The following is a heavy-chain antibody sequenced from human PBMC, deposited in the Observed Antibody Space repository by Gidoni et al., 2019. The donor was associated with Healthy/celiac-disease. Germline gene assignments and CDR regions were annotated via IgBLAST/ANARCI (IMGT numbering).Heavy chain of an antibody. CDR2: IYSGGST. CDR3: ASPGPIAAAGTEDY. D-gene: IGHD6-13*01. Sequence: EVQLVESGGGLIQPGGSLRLSCAASGFTVSSNYMSWVRQAPGKGLEGVSVIYSGGSTYYADSVKGRFTISRDNSKNTLYLQMNSLRAEDTAVYYCASPGPIAAAGTEDYWGQRTLVTVSS. V-gene: IGHV3-53*01. CDR1: GFTVSSNY. J-gene: IGHJ4*02.